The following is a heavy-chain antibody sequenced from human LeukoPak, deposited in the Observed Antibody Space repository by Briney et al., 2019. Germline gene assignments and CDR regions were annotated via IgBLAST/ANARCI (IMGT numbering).Heavy chain of an antibody. CDR2: INHSGST. CDR1: GGSISSGGYY. CDR3: ARHDGGNLEFDY. Sequence: PSETLSLTCTVSGGSISSGGYYWSWIRQPPGKGLEWIGEINHSGSTNYNPSLESRVTISVDTSKNQISLKLSSVTAADTAVYYCARHDGGNLEFDYWGQGTLVTVSS. J-gene: IGHJ4*02. V-gene: IGHV4-61*08. D-gene: IGHD4-23*01.